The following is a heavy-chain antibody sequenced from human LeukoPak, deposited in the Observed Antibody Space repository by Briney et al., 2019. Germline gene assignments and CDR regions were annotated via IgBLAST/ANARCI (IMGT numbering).Heavy chain of an antibody. CDR2: ISNVGGSK. CDR1: GFTFSDYA. Sequence: PGRSLRLSCAASGFTFSDYAIHWVRQAPGKGLEWVSVISNVGGSKHYADSVKGRFTISRDNSKNTLFLQMNSLRGEDTAVYYCARDLGVPTSYWGQGTLVTVSS. CDR3: ARDLGVPTSY. V-gene: IGHV3-30-3*01. J-gene: IGHJ4*02. D-gene: IGHD4/OR15-4a*01.